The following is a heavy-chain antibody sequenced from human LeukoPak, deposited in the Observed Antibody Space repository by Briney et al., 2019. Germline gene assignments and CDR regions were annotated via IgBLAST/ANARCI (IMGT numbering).Heavy chain of an antibody. D-gene: IGHD2-15*01. Sequence: ASVKVSCKASGYTFTSYGISWVRQAPGQGLEWMGWISAYNGNTNYAQKLQGRVTMTTDTSTSTAHMELRSLRSDDTAVYYCARESDIVDMYEYFQHWGQGTLVTVSS. V-gene: IGHV1-18*01. CDR2: ISAYNGNT. CDR1: GYTFTSYG. CDR3: ARESDIVDMYEYFQH. J-gene: IGHJ1*01.